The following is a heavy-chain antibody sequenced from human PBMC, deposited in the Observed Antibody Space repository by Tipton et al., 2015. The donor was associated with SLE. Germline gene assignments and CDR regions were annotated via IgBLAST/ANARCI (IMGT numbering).Heavy chain of an antibody. D-gene: IGHD1-14*01. CDR2: ISSSSSYI. J-gene: IGHJ6*03. CDR3: ARFGTTLSPFYYYMDV. Sequence: SLRLSCAASGFTFSSYSMNWVRQAPGKGLEWVSSISSSSSYIHHADSVKGRFTISRDSAKNSLYLQMNSLRAEDTAVYYCARFGTTLSPFYYYMDVWGTGTTVTVSS. CDR1: GFTFSSYS. V-gene: IGHV3-21*04.